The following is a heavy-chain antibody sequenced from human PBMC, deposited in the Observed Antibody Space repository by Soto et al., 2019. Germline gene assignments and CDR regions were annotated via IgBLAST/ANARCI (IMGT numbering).Heavy chain of an antibody. V-gene: IGHV3-23*01. CDR2: ITGSGDST. J-gene: IGHJ1*01. CDR3: AKEGAVAGIGYFQH. CDR1: GFTFSSYA. D-gene: IGHD6-19*01. Sequence: GESLKISCAASGFTFSSYAMSWVRQAPGKGLEWVSAITGSGDSTYYADSVKGRFTISRDNSKNTLYLQMNSLRAEDTAVYYCAKEGAVAGIGYFQHWGQGTLVTVSS.